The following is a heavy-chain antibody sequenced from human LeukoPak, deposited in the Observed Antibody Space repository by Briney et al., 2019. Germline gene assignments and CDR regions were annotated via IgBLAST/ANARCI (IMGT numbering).Heavy chain of an antibody. CDR2: INPNSGGT. CDR1: GYTFSGYY. D-gene: IGHD1-26*01. Sequence: GASVKVSCKASGYTFSGYYIHWVRQAPGQGLEWMGWINPNSGGTNYAQKFQGRVTMTRDTSISTAYLELSRLRSDDTAVYFCARDPVVGALGGYFDYWGQGTPVTVSS. V-gene: IGHV1-2*02. J-gene: IGHJ4*02. CDR3: ARDPVVGALGGYFDY.